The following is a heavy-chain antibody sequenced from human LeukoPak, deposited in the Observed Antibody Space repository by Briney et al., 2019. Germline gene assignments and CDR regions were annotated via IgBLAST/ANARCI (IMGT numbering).Heavy chain of an antibody. CDR3: ARGVKYPIVVVVAAPYNWFDP. Sequence: SEPLSLTCTVSGGSIRNYFWSWVRQPPGKRLEWIGYIYYSGTTTYNPSLQTRVTISVDTSKNQYSLKLSSVTAADTAGYYCARGVKYPIVVVVAAPYNWFDPGGQGTRVSVSS. V-gene: IGHV4-59*12. CDR1: GGSIRNYF. J-gene: IGHJ5*02. D-gene: IGHD2-15*01. CDR2: IYYSGTT.